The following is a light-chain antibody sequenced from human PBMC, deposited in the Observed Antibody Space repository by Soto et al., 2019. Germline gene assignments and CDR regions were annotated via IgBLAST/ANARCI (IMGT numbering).Light chain of an antibody. V-gene: IGKV3-11*01. J-gene: IGKJ5*01. CDR2: DAS. CDR3: QQRSNWPIT. CDR1: QSVSSY. Sequence: IVLTQSPVTLSLSPGERATLSCRASQSVSSYLAWYQQKPGQAPRLLIYDASNRATGIPARFSGSGSGTDFTLTISSLEPEDFAVYHCQQRSNWPITFGQGTRLEIK.